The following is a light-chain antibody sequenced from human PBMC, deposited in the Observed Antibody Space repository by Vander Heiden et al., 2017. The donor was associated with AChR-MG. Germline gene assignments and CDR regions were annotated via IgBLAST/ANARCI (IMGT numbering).Light chain of an antibody. Sequence: QSVLTQPPSVSGAPGQRLTISCSGTSSNIRAGYDVNWYQKRPGRAPKILIFGNNNRPSGVPDRFSGSKSGASASLAITGLQLEDEADYYCQSYDRSLSVWVFGGGTKLTVL. V-gene: IGLV1-40*01. CDR2: GNN. CDR1: SSNIRAGYD. CDR3: QSYDRSLSVWV. J-gene: IGLJ3*02.